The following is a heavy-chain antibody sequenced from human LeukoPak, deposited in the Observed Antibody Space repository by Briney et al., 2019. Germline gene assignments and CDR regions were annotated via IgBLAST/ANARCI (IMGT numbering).Heavy chain of an antibody. J-gene: IGHJ4*02. D-gene: IGHD5-12*01. V-gene: IGHV3-11*01. CDR2: ISSSGSTM. CDR1: GFIFSDYY. Sequence: GGSLRLSCAASGFIFSDYYMSWIRQAPGRGLEWVSYISSSGSTMYYTDSVKGRFTISRDNAKDSLYLQMNSLRAEDTAVYYCARDPGSGYEEHFDYWGQGTLVTVSS. CDR3: ARDPGSGYEEHFDY.